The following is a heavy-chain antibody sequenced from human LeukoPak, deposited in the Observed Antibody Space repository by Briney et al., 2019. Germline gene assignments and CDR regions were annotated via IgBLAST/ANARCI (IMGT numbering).Heavy chain of an antibody. Sequence: GGSLRLSCAVSGFTVSRYSMNWVRQAPGKGLEWVSSISSSSSYIYYADSVKGRFTISRENAKNSLYLQMNSLRAGDTAVYYCARDRGRYYMDVWGKGTTVTISS. CDR1: GFTVSRYS. D-gene: IGHD6-25*01. CDR3: ARDRGRYYMDV. V-gene: IGHV3-21*01. CDR2: ISSSSSYI. J-gene: IGHJ6*03.